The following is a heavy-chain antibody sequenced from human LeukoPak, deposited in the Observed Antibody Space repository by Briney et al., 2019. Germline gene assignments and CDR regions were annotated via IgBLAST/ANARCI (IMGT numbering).Heavy chain of an antibody. CDR2: IYYSGST. CDR3: ARRITYYYDSSGYYYGMGYFDY. D-gene: IGHD3-22*01. V-gene: IGHV4-59*12. J-gene: IGHJ4*02. CDR1: GGSISSYY. Sequence: PSETLSLTCTVSGGSISSYYWSWIRQPPGKGLEWIGYIYYSGSTNYNPSLKSRVTISVDTSKNQFSLKLSSVTAADTAVYYCARRITYYYDSSGYYYGMGYFDYWGQGTLVTVSS.